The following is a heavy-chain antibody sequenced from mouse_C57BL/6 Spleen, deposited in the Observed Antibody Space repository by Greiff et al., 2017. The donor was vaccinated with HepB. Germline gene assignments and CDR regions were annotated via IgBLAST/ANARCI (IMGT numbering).Heavy chain of an antibody. CDR3: ARGGLGREWYFDV. V-gene: IGHV1-53*01. Sequence: QVHVKQSGTELVKPGASVKLSCKASGYTFTSYWMHWVKQRPGQGLEWIGNINPSNGGTNYNEKFKSKATLTVDKSSSTAYMQLSSLTSEDSAVYYCARGGLGREWYFDVWGTGTTVTVSS. J-gene: IGHJ1*03. CDR2: INPSNGGT. CDR1: GYTFTSYW. D-gene: IGHD4-1*01.